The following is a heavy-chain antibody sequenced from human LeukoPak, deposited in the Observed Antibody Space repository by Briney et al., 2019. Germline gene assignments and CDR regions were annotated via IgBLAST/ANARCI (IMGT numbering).Heavy chain of an antibody. D-gene: IGHD2-15*01. CDR3: ASRGYCSGGSCLAELFYFDY. CDR1: GFTFSSYA. CDR2: IYSGGST. V-gene: IGHV3-66*02. J-gene: IGHJ4*02. Sequence: GGSLRLSCAASGFTFSSYAMSWVRQAPGKGLEWVSVIYSGGSTYYADSVKGRFTISRDNSKNTLYLQMNSLRAEDTAVYYCASRGYCSGGSCLAELFYFDYWGQGTLVTVSS.